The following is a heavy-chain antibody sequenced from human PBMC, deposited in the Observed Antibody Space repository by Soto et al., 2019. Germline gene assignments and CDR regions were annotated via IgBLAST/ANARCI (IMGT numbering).Heavy chain of an antibody. CDR1: GGTFSSYA. CDR3: ARGPGTTNSGSYYNLYYYGMDV. D-gene: IGHD3-10*01. V-gene: IGHV1-69*13. CDR2: IIPIFGTA. Sequence: GASVKVSCKASGGTFSSYAISWVRQAPGQGLEWMGGIIPIFGTANYAQKFQGRVTITADESTSTAYMELSSLRSEDTAVYYCARGPGTTNSGSYYNLYYYGMDVWGQGTTVTVSS. J-gene: IGHJ6*02.